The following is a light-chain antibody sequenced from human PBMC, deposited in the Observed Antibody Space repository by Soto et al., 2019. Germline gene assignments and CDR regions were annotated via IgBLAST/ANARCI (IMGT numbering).Light chain of an antibody. J-gene: IGLJ3*02. V-gene: IGLV9-49*01. Sequence: QSVLTQPPSASASLGASVTLTCTLSSGYSNYKVDWYQQRPGKGPRFVMRVGTGGILGSKGDGIPDRFSVLGSGLDRFLTIKNIQEEDESEYHCGTDHGSGSNFVWVFGGGTKVTVL. CDR3: GTDHGSGSNFVWV. CDR1: SGYSNYK. CDR2: VGTGGILG.